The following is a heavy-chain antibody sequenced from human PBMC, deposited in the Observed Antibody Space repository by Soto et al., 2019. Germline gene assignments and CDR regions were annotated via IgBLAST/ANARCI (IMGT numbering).Heavy chain of an antibody. CDR1: GYSFASYW. J-gene: IGHJ4*02. CDR3: ARRMEVAGFDS. CDR2: IDPSDSYT. V-gene: IGHV5-10-1*01. D-gene: IGHD6-19*01. Sequence: RGESLKISCQGSGYSFASYWINWVRQMPGKGLEWMGRIDPSDSYTDYSPSFKGHVTISVDKSTNTAYLQWSSLKASDTAMYFCARRMEVAGFDSWGQGTLVTVSS.